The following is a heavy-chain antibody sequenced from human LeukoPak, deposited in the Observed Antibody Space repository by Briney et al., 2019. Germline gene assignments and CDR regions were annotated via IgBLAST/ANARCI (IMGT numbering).Heavy chain of an antibody. CDR2: ISSSSTYI. CDR1: GFSFSTYY. CDR3: ARENHGSFDY. J-gene: IGHJ4*02. D-gene: IGHD1-14*01. Sequence: KAGGSLRLSCAASGFSFSTYYVNWVSQAPGKGLEWVSCISSSSTYIYYADSVRGRFAISRDNAKNSLYLQMNSLRAEDTAVYYCARENHGSFDYWGQGSLVTVSS. V-gene: IGHV3-21*01.